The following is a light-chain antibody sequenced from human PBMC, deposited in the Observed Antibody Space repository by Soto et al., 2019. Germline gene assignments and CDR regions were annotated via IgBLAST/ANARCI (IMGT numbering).Light chain of an antibody. J-gene: IGKJ4*01. CDR3: QQYNNWLRT. CDR1: QSVSSN. V-gene: IGKV3-15*01. CDR2: GAS. Sequence: EIVMTQSPATLSVSPGERATLSCRASQSVSSNLAWYQQKPGQAPRLLIYGASTRATGIPARFSGSGSGTEFTLTISSLQSEEFAVYSCQQYNNWLRTFGGGTKVDIK.